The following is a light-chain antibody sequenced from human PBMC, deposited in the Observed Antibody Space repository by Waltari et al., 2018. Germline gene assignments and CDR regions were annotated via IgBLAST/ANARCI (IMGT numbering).Light chain of an antibody. Sequence: QSALPQPASVSGSPGQSITISCTGTSDDVGGYDYVSWYQHHPGKAPKLIIYDVSDRPSGVSNRFSGSRSANTASLAISGLQAEDEAHYYCGSYTSSDTWIFGGGTKLTVL. CDR1: SDDVGGYDY. V-gene: IGLV2-14*03. J-gene: IGLJ2*01. CDR3: GSYTSSDTWI. CDR2: DVS.